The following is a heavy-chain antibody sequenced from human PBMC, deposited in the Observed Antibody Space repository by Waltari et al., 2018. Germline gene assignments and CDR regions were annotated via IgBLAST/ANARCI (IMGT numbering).Heavy chain of an antibody. CDR2: FDPEDGET. J-gene: IGHJ2*01. V-gene: IGHV1-24*01. CDR1: GYTLTELS. D-gene: IGHD1-26*01. CDR3: ATDIKGVGATIGNWYFDL. Sequence: QVQLVQSGAEVKKPGASVKVSCKVSGYTLTELSMHWVRQAPGKGLEWMGGFDPEDGETIYAQKFQGRVTMTEDTSTDTAYMELSSLRSEDTAVYYCATDIKGVGATIGNWYFDLWGRGTLVTVSS.